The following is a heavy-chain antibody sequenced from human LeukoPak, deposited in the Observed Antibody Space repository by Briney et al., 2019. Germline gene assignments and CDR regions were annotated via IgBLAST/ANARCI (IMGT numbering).Heavy chain of an antibody. Sequence: GESLKISCDGSGSTFNTYWIGWVRQMPGKGLEWMGIIYPDDSDTRYSPSFQGQVTISADKSISTAYLLWSSLKASDTAIYYCAKKTGNCHNTSGPTSEYFPNWGQGTLVTVSS. V-gene: IGHV5-51*01. D-gene: IGHD2/OR15-2a*01. CDR1: GSTFNTYW. CDR3: AKKTGNCHNTSGPTSEYFPN. J-gene: IGHJ1*01. CDR2: IYPDDSDT.